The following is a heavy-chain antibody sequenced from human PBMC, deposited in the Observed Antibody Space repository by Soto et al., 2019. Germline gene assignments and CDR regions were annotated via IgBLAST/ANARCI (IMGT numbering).Heavy chain of an antibody. CDR1: GFTFSNYV. CDR2: VSGSGGST. V-gene: IGHV3-23*01. Sequence: EVQLFDSGGDLVQPGGSLRLSCAASGFTFSNYVMSWVRQAPWTGLELVSAVSGSGGSTYSADSVKGRFTISRDHSKNTLYLQMPSLRAEDTAVYYCAKRPASINPFDYWGQGTMVTVSS. J-gene: IGHJ4*02. CDR3: AKRPASINPFDY. D-gene: IGHD2-2*02.